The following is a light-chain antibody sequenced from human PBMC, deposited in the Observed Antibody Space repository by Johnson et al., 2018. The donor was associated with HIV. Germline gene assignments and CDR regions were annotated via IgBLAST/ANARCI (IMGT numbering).Light chain of an antibody. CDR1: SSNIGSHY. CDR3: GTWDSSLNAYV. CDR2: DTI. Sequence: QSMLRQPPSVSAAPGQKVTISCSGSSSNIGSHYVSWYQQVPGTAPRLVIYDTIKRHSGIPDRFSGSKSGTSATLGITGLQTGDEADYYCGTWDSSLNAYVFGAATKVAVL. J-gene: IGLJ1*01. V-gene: IGLV1-51*01.